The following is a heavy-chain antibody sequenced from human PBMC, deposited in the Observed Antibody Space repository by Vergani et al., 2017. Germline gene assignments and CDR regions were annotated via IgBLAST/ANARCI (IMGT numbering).Heavy chain of an antibody. CDR1: GFSLTTSG. V-gene: IGHV3-21*01. Sequence: EVQLVESGGGLVKPGGSLRLSCAASGFSLTTSGKNWVRQAPGKGLEWVSSIIGVSSFIYYADSVMGRFTISRDNAKNSLYLQMNSLRAEDTAVYYCARDSEVDLHRGVLTIWGQGTLVTVSS. J-gene: IGHJ4*02. CDR2: IIGVSSFI. D-gene: IGHD3-10*01. CDR3: ARDSEVDLHRGVLTI.